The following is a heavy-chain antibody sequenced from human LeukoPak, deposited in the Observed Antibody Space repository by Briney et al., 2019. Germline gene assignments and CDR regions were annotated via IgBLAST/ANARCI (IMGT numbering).Heavy chain of an antibody. CDR2: IYYSGST. J-gene: IGHJ3*02. CDR1: GGSISSYY. Sequence: SEALSLTCTVSGGSISSYYWSWIRQPPGKGLEWIGYIYYSGSTNYNPSLKSRVTISVDTSKNQSSLKLSSVTAADTAVYYCARLVVTASSDAFDIWGQGTMVTVSS. D-gene: IGHD2-21*02. V-gene: IGHV4-59*08. CDR3: ARLVVTASSDAFDI.